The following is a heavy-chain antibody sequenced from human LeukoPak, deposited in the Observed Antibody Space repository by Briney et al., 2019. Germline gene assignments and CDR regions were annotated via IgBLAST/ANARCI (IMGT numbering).Heavy chain of an antibody. V-gene: IGHV3-30*03. CDR1: GFTFSSYG. CDR2: ISYDGSNK. CDR3: ARVEWEGPHPTLNY. Sequence: QPGGSLRLSCAASGFTFSSYGMHWVRQAPGKGLEWVAVISYDGSNKYYADSVKGRFTLSRDNAKNSLYLQMNSLRAEDTAVYYCARVEWEGPHPTLNYWGQGTLVTVSS. J-gene: IGHJ4*02. D-gene: IGHD1-26*01.